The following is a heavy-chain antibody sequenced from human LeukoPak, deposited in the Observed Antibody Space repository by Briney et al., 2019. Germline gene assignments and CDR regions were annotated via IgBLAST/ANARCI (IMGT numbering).Heavy chain of an antibody. CDR3: AKNYSSSWYGYFDY. J-gene: IGHJ4*02. CDR1: GLSFSSFA. D-gene: IGHD6-13*01. V-gene: IGHV3-23*01. Sequence: PGGSLRLSCAASGLSFSSFAMSWVRQGPARGLEWVSSIRGNGETFYADSVKGRFTISRDNSKNTLYLQMNSLRAEDTAVYYYAKNYSSSWYGYFDYWGQGTLVTVSS. CDR2: IRGNGET.